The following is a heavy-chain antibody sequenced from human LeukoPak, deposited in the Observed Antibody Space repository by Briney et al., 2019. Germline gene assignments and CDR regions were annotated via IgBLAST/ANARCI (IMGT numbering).Heavy chain of an antibody. CDR1: GGSFSGYY. Sequence: PSETLSLTCAVYGGSFSGYYWSWIRQPPGKGLEWIGYIYYSGSTNYNPSLKSRVTISVDTSKNQFSLKLSSVTAADTAVYYCARSIAVAGSPFDYWGQGTLVTVSS. J-gene: IGHJ4*02. D-gene: IGHD6-19*01. V-gene: IGHV4-59*01. CDR2: IYYSGST. CDR3: ARSIAVAGSPFDY.